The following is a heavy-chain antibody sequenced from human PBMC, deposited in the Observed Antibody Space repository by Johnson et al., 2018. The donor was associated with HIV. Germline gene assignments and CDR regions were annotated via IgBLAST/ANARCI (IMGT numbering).Heavy chain of an antibody. V-gene: IGHV3-23*04. Sequence: VQLVESGGGVVQPGRSLRLSCAASGFTFSSYAMHWVRQAPGKGLEWVSGISGSGGSTYYADSVKGRFTISRDNTKNTRYLQMNSLRAEDTAAYYCSGKSGIYVFLGVPIDIWGPGTMVTGSA. CDR1: GFTFSSYA. D-gene: IGHD3-3*01. CDR3: SGKSGIYVFLGVPIDI. CDR2: ISGSGGST. J-gene: IGHJ3*02.